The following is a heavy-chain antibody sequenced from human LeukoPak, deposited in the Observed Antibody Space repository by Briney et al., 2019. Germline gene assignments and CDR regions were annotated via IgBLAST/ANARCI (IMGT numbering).Heavy chain of an antibody. CDR3: ARQPLTTWLTAFEP. D-gene: IGHD4-11*01. CDR1: GFTFSSYW. CDR2: IYYSGST. V-gene: IGHV4-39*01. J-gene: IGHJ5*02. Sequence: PGGSLRLSCAASGFTFSSYWMSWIRQPPGKGLEWIGSIYYSGSTYYNPSLKSRVTISVDTSKNQFSLKLSSVTAADTAVYYCARQPLTTWLTAFEPWGQGTLVTVSS.